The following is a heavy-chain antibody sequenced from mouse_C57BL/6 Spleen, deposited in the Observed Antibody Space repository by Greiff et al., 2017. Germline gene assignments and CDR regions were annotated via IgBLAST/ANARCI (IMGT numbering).Heavy chain of an antibody. CDR1: GFNIKDDY. CDR2: IDPENGDT. D-gene: IGHD1-1*01. V-gene: IGHV14-4*01. J-gene: IGHJ1*03. CDR3: TYSFTPVVATGYFDV. Sequence: VQLQQSGAELVRPGASVKLSCTASGFNIKDDYMHWVKQRPEQGLEWIGWIDPENGDTEYASKFQGKATITADTSSNTAYLQLSSLTSEDTAVYYCTYSFTPVVATGYFDVWGTGTTVTVSS.